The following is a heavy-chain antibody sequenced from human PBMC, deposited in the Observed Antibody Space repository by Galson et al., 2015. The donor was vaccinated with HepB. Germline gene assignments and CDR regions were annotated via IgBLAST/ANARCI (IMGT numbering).Heavy chain of an antibody. V-gene: IGHV5-51*01. Sequence: QSGAEVKKPGESLRISCKGSGYSFTSYWIHWMRQMPGKELEWMGSIYPGNSETTYSPSFQGQVTISADGSVNTAYLQWSSLKASDTAIYYCATRAATSYYDTSGYYFDKYFQHWGQGTLVTVSS. J-gene: IGHJ1*01. CDR3: ATRAATSYYDTSGYYFDKYFQH. CDR1: GYSFTSYW. D-gene: IGHD3-22*01. CDR2: IYPGNSET.